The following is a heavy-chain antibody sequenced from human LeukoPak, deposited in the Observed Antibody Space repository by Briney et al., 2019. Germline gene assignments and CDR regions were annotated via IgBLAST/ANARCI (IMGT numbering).Heavy chain of an antibody. J-gene: IGHJ1*01. CDR2: ISYDRSNE. V-gene: IGHV3-30*18. CDR1: GFTFSSYG. CDR3: AKSEGAPTAMYGGAGYYQH. D-gene: IGHD2-2*01. Sequence: PGGSLRLSCAASGFTFSSYGMHWVRQAPGKGLEWVAIISYDRSNEYYSDSVKGRFTISRDNSKNSLYLQMNSLRAEDTAVYYCAKSEGAPTAMYGGAGYYQHWGQGTLVTVSS.